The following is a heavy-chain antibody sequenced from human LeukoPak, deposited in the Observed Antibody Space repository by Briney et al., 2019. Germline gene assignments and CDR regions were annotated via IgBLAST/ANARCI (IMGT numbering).Heavy chain of an antibody. CDR3: GRAQVGATLGYAFDI. D-gene: IGHD1-26*01. CDR1: GFSVSNYA. J-gene: IGHJ3*02. V-gene: IGHV3-64*02. CDR2: ISSNGVTT. Sequence: GGSLRLSCAVSGFSVSNYAMHWVRQALGKGLEDVAVISSNGVTTYYVDSVKGRFTISRDNSRNTVYLQMGSLRAEDMAVYYCGRAQVGATLGYAFDIWGQGTMVTVSS.